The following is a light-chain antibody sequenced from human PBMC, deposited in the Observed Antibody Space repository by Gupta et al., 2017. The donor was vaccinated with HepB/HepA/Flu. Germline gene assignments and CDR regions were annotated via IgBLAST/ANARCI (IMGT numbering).Light chain of an antibody. CDR3: QQYGSSPRT. CDR1: QSVSSSY. J-gene: IGKJ1*01. CDR2: GAS. V-gene: IGKV3-20*01. Sequence: LSXXPXERATLSCRASQSVSSSYLAWYQQKAGQAPRLLIYGASSRATGIPDRFSGSGSGTDFTLTISRLEPEDFAVYYCQQYGSSPRTFGQGTKVEI.